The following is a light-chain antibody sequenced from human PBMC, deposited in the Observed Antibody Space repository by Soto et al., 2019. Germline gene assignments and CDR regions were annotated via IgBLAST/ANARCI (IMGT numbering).Light chain of an antibody. V-gene: IGLV1-40*01. CDR1: SSNIGAGYY. Sequence: QSVLTQPPSVSGAPGQRVTISCTGSSSNIGAGYYVQWYQQLPGTAPKILIYGNNNRPSGVPDRFSGSNSGTSASLAITGLQAEDEADYYCQSYDSSLSAVLFGGGTKVTVL. CDR3: QSYDSSLSAVL. CDR2: GNN. J-gene: IGLJ2*01.